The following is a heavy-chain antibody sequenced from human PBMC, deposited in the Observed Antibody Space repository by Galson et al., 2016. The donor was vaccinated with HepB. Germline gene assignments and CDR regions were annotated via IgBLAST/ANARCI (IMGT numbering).Heavy chain of an antibody. CDR2: MYYNGAT. D-gene: IGHD1-14*01. J-gene: IGHJ2*01. Sequence: LRLSCAASGFAFSDSYMTWIRQHPGKGLEWIGYMYYNGATYYSPSLKSRATISSDMSANQFSLKLSSVTAADTAVYYCARDANHWHIDLWGRGTLVTVSS. V-gene: IGHV4-31*02. CDR1: GFAFSDSY. CDR3: ARDANHWHIDL.